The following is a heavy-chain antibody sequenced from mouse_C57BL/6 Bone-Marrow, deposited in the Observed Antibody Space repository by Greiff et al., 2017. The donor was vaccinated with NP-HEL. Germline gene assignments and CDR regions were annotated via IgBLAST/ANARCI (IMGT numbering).Heavy chain of an antibody. CDR3: ARGLLWLRRRDYYAMDY. CDR1: GYTFTSYW. D-gene: IGHD2-2*01. CDR2: IHPNSGST. Sequence: VQLQQPGAELVKPGASVKLSCKASGYTFTSYWMHWVMQRPGQGLEWIGMIHPNSGSTNYNEKFKSKATLTVDKSSSTAYMQLSSLTSEDSAVYYCARGLLWLRRRDYYAMDYWGQGTSVTVSS. J-gene: IGHJ4*01. V-gene: IGHV1-64*01.